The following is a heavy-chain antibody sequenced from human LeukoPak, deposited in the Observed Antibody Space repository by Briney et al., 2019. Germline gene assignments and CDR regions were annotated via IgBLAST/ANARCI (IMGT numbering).Heavy chain of an antibody. CDR1: GFTFRSYG. CDR2: ISGDGKNR. CDR3: VKDYYDSSGYYYESP. J-gene: IGHJ5*02. Sequence: PGGSLRLSCTASGFTFRSYGMSWVRQAPGKGLQWVSAISGDGKNRDYPDSVKGRFTISRDNSKNTLYLQINSLRAEDTAVYYCVKDYYDSSGYYYESPWGQGTLVTVSS. D-gene: IGHD3-22*01. V-gene: IGHV3-23*01.